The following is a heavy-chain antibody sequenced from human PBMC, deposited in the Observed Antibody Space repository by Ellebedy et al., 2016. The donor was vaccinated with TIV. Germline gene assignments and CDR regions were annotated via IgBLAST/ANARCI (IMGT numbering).Heavy chain of an antibody. V-gene: IGHV3-48*01. Sequence: GGSLRLXXAASGFTFSDYSMNWVRQAPGKGLKWISYISSNAATIHYTDSVKGRFTIPRDNAKNSLFLQMNSLRAEDTAVYYCESGGSSEWGQGTLVTVSS. CDR2: ISSNAATI. CDR3: ESGGSSE. D-gene: IGHD4-23*01. J-gene: IGHJ4*02. CDR1: GFTFSDYS.